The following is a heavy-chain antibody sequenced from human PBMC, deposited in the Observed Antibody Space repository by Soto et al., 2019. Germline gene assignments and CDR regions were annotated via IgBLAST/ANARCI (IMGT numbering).Heavy chain of an antibody. CDR3: ARVCTEYCSAGGPPGMDV. V-gene: IGHV1-18*01. CDR2: ISPNNGNT. D-gene: IGHD2-15*01. Sequence: QVQLVQSGAEVKKPGASVKVSCKASGFIFSTYDLTWVRQAPGQGLEWMGWISPNNGNTNYPEKFQGRVSMTTDTSTGTAYMELRDLRSDDTAVYYCARVCTEYCSAGGPPGMDVWGSGTTVTVSS. CDR1: GFIFSTYD. J-gene: IGHJ6*04.